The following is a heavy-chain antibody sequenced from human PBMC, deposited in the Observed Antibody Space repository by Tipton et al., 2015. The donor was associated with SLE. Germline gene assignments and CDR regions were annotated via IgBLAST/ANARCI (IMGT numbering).Heavy chain of an antibody. CDR3: ARRRLDAFDI. CDR2: IHYGGST. J-gene: IGHJ3*02. CDR1: GDSVSSSSYY. D-gene: IGHD3/OR15-3a*01. Sequence: TLSLTCTVSGDSVSSSSYYWGWIRQPPGKGLEWIGGIHYGGSTYYNPSLESRVIISVDTSKNQFPLKLSSVTAADTAVYYCARRRLDAFDIWGQGTMVTVSS. V-gene: IGHV4-39*01.